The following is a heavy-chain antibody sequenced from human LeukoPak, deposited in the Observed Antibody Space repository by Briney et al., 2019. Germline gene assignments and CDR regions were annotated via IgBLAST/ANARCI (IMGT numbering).Heavy chain of an antibody. CDR1: GGSINSGGYY. CDR3: ARRAPSAGYFDL. CDR2: IYYSGST. V-gene: IGHV4-31*03. Sequence: SQTLSLTCTVSGGSINSGGYYWSWIRQHPGKGLEWIGYIYYSGSTYYNPSLQSRVTISMDTSKNQFSLKLSSVTGADTAVYYCARRAPSAGYFDLWGRGTLVTVSS. J-gene: IGHJ2*01.